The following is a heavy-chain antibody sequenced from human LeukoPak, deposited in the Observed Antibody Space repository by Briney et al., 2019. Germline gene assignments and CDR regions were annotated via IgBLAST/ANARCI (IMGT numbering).Heavy chain of an antibody. CDR3: ARGLRGQQLGNWFDP. V-gene: IGHV3-23*01. D-gene: IGHD6-13*01. CDR1: GFTFSSYA. CDR2: ISGSSGST. J-gene: IGHJ5*02. Sequence: GGSLRLSCAASGFTFSSYAMSWVRQAPGKGLEWVSAISGSSGSTYYADSVKGRFTISRDNSKNTLYLQMNSLRAEDTAVYYCARGLRGQQLGNWFDPWGQGTLVTVSS.